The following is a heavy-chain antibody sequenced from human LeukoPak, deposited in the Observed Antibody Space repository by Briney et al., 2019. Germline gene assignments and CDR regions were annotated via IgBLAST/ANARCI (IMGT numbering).Heavy chain of an antibody. CDR3: ARGFRGDNFDY. D-gene: IGHD7-27*01. CDR1: GGSISSSSYY. V-gene: IGHV4-39*01. CDR2: IYYSGST. J-gene: IGHJ4*02. Sequence: AETLSLTCTVSGGSISSSSYYWGWIRQPPGKGLEWIGSIYYSGSTYYNPSLKSRVTISVDTSKNQFSLKLSSVTAADTAVYFCARGFRGDNFDYWGQGTLVTVSS.